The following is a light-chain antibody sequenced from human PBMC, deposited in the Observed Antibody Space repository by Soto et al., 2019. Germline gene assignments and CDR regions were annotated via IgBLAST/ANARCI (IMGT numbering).Light chain of an antibody. Sequence: QSALTQPASVSGSPGQSITISCTGTSSDVGGYTYVSWYQQHPGKAPKLMIYDVSNRPSGVSNRFSGSKSGNTASLTISGLQAEDEDDYYCSSYTSTSTPYVFGTGTKLTVL. J-gene: IGLJ1*01. CDR3: SSYTSTSTPYV. V-gene: IGLV2-14*01. CDR2: DVS. CDR1: SSDVGGYTY.